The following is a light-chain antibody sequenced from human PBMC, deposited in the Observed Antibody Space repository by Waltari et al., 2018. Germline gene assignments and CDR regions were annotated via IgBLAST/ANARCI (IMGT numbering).Light chain of an antibody. CDR2: DAS. CDR1: QSVVRF. Sequence: EVVLTQSPATLSLSPGERATLSCRASQSVVRFLAWYQHKPGQAPRLLIYDASTRAAGVPARLRGSGSGRDFTLTINTLEPDDFAVYYCQQRTNWLTFGGGTKVEIK. CDR3: QQRTNWLT. J-gene: IGKJ4*01. V-gene: IGKV3-11*02.